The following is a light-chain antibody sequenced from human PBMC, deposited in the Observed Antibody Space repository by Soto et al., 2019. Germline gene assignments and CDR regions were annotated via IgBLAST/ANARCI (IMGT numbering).Light chain of an antibody. CDR2: EVT. J-gene: IGLJ3*02. CDR3: CSYAGSNTWV. CDR1: SSDVGSYDV. V-gene: IGLV2-23*02. Sequence: QSALTQPASVSGSPGQSITLSCTGTSSDVGSYDVVSWYQQHPGKAPRLMIYEVTKRPSGISDRFSGSKSGNTASLTISGLQAGDEADYYCCSYAGSNTWVFGGGTKLTVL.